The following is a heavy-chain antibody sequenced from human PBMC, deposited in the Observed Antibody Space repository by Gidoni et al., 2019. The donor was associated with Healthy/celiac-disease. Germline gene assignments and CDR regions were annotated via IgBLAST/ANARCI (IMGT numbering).Heavy chain of an antibody. J-gene: IGHJ2*01. CDR2: ISGSGGST. CDR3: AKGPYSYGREGYFDL. D-gene: IGHD5-18*01. CDR1: GFTFSSYA. Sequence: EVQLLESVGGLVQPGGSLRLSCAASGFTFSSYALSCVRPAPGKGREWVSAISGSGGSTYYADSVKGRFTISRDNSKNTLYLQMNSLRAEDTAVYYCAKGPYSYGREGYFDLWGRGTLVTVSS. V-gene: IGHV3-23*01.